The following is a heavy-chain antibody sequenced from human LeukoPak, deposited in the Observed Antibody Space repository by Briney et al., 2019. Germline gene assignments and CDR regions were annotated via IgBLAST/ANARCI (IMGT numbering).Heavy chain of an antibody. Sequence: GASVKVSCKASGYTFTSYGISWVRQAPGQGLEWMGWISAYNGNTNYAQKLQGRVTMTTDTSTSTAYMELRSLRSDDTAVYYCARLKVRGVMATIYYMDVWGKGTTVTISS. V-gene: IGHV1-18*01. CDR3: ARLKVRGVMATIYYMDV. D-gene: IGHD3-10*01. CDR2: ISAYNGNT. CDR1: GYTFTSYG. J-gene: IGHJ6*03.